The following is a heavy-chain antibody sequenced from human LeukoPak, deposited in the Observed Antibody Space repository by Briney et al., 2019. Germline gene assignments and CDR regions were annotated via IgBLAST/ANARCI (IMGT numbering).Heavy chain of an antibody. D-gene: IGHD5-12*01. CDR1: GFTFSSYG. J-gene: IGHJ4*02. V-gene: IGHV3-30*18. CDR2: ISYDGSNK. Sequence: GGSLRLACAASGFTFSSYGVEWVRQAPGKGLEWVAVISYDGSNKYNADSVKGRFTISRDNSKNTLYLQMNSLRAEDTAVYYCAKDSGYDFNVFDYWGQGTLVTVSS. CDR3: AKDSGYDFNVFDY.